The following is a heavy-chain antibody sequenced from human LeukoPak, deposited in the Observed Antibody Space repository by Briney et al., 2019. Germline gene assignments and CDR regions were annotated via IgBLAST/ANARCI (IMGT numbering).Heavy chain of an antibody. CDR2: IYPSDSDP. CDR1: GYTFINYW. D-gene: IGHD4-17*01. Sequence: GESLKISCKGSGYTFINYWIGWVRQMPGKGLEWMGIIYPSDSDPRYSPSFRGQVTISADKSISAAYLQWSSLKASDTAMYYCASHDYGDYGTFKYWGQGTLVTVSS. CDR3: ASHDYGDYGTFKY. J-gene: IGHJ4*02. V-gene: IGHV5-51*01.